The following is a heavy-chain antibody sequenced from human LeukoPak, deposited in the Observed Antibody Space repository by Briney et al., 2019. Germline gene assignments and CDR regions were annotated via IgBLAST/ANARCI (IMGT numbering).Heavy chain of an antibody. Sequence: GGSLRLSCAASGFTFSSYAMSWVRQAPGKGLEWVSAISGSGGSTYYAVSVKGRFTISRDNSKNTLYLQMNSLRAEDTAVYYCAKDSSAPHGSGSSDYWGQGTLVTVSS. CDR1: GFTFSSYA. J-gene: IGHJ4*02. CDR3: AKDSSAPHGSGSSDY. CDR2: ISGSGGST. V-gene: IGHV3-23*01. D-gene: IGHD3-10*01.